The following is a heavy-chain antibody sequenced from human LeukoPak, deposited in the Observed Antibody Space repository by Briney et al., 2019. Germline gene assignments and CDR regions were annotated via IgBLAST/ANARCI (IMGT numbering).Heavy chain of an antibody. Sequence: SETLSLTCAAYGGSFSGYYWSWIRQPPGKGLEWIGEINHSGSTNYNPSLKSRVTISVDTSKNQFSLKLSSVTAADTAVYYCARSVVVAARDWGQGTLVTVSS. J-gene: IGHJ4*02. CDR1: GGSFSGYY. D-gene: IGHD2-15*01. CDR2: INHSGST. CDR3: ARSVVVAARD. V-gene: IGHV4-34*01.